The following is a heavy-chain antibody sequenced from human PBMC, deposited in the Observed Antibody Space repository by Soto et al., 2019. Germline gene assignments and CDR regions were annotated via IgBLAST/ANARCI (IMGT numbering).Heavy chain of an antibody. V-gene: IGHV3-23*01. CDR3: AKVYSSSCPASCAFDI. D-gene: IGHD6-13*01. J-gene: IGHJ3*02. Sequence: EVQLLESGGGLVQPGGSLRLSCAASGFTFRSYAMSWGRQAPGKGLEWVSGISGSGGSTYYADSVKRRFTISRDNAKNTVYQQMNRLRGEDTAVYYCAKVYSSSCPASCAFDIWGQGTMVTVSS. CDR2: ISGSGGST. CDR1: GFTFRSYA.